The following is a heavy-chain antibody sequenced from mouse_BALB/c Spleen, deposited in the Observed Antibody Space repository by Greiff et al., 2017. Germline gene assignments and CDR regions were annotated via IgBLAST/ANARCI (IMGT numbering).Heavy chain of an antibody. CDR1: GFTFSSYA. J-gene: IGHJ2*01. CDR2: ISSGGST. V-gene: IGHV5-6-5*01. CDR3: ARGWGHGRPFDY. Sequence: EVQLVESGGGLVKPGGSLKLSCAASGFTFSSYAMSWVRQTPEKRLEWVASISSGGSTYYPDSVKGRFTISRDNARNILYLQMSSLRSEDTAMYYCARGWGHGRPFDYWGQGTTLTVSS. D-gene: IGHD4-1*01.